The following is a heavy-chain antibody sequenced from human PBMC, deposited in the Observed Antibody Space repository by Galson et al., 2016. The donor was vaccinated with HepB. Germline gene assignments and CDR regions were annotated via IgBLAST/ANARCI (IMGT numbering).Heavy chain of an antibody. J-gene: IGHJ4*02. D-gene: IGHD3-3*01. CDR2: INPSGGST. Sequence: SVKVSCKASGYTFTSFYMHWVRQAPRQGLEWMGIINPSGGSTSYAQKFQDRVTMTRDTSTSTVYMELSSLRSEDPAVYYCAREGVYDFWSGYLIDYWGQGTLVTVSS. V-gene: IGHV1-46*01. CDR1: GYTFTSFY. CDR3: AREGVYDFWSGYLIDY.